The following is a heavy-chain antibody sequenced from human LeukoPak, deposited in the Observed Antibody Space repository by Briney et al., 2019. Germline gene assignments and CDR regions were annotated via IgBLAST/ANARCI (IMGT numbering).Heavy chain of an antibody. CDR2: ISSGGSTI. J-gene: IGHJ3*02. CDR1: GFTFSNYE. Sequence: GGSLRLSCAASGFTFSNYEMNWVRQAPGKGLEWLSYISSGGSTIYYADSVRGRFTISRDNSKNSLYLQMDSLGAEDTAVYYCAPLYCSGGSCYSDALGIWGQGTMVTVSS. D-gene: IGHD2-15*01. CDR3: APLYCSGGSCYSDALGI. V-gene: IGHV3-48*03.